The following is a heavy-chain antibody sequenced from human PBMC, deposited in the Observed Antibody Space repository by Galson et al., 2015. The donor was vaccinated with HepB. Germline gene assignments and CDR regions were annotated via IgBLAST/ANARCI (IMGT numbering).Heavy chain of an antibody. CDR1: GFTFSSYG. Sequence: SLRLSCAASGFTFSSYGIHWVRQAPGQGLEWVSLISLDGGSKYYADSVKGRFTISRDNSKNTLYLQMNSLRAEDTAVYYCAKDYVQGYCSGGSCFHHFAYWDQATLVTVSS. J-gene: IGHJ4*02. D-gene: IGHD2-15*01. CDR3: AKDYVQGYCSGGSCFHHFAY. V-gene: IGHV3-NL1*01. CDR2: ISLDGGSK.